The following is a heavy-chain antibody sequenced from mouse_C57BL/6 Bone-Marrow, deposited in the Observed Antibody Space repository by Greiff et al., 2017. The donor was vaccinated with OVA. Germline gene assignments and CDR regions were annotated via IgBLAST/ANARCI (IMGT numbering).Heavy chain of an antibody. J-gene: IGHJ3*01. CDR2: IYPRDGST. CDR1: GFTFTDHT. V-gene: IGHV1-78*01. CDR3: ARGGGYAGLAY. D-gene: IGHD2-2*01. Sequence: QVQLLQSAAELVKPGASVKISCKASGFTFTDHTIHWMKQRPEQGLEWIGYIYPRDGSTKYNEKFKGKATLTADKSSSTAYMQLNSLTSEDFAVYVCARGGGYAGLAYWGQGTLVTVSA.